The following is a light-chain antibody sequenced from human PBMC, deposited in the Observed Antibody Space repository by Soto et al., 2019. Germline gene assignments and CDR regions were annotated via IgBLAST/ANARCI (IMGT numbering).Light chain of an antibody. J-gene: IGKJ4*01. CDR1: QSISSW. CDR3: QSGVT. CDR2: QAS. V-gene: IGKV1-5*03. Sequence: DIQMTQSPSTLSASVGDRVTITCRASQSISSWLAWYQQKPGKAPKLLIYQASSLQSGVPSRFSGSGSWTELTLTIISLQPDDFANYYRQSGVTFGGGTKEEIK.